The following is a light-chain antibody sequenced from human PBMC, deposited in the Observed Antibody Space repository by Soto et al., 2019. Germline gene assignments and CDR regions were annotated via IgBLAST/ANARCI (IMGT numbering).Light chain of an antibody. CDR2: GSS. CDR1: QSVSNNY. V-gene: IGKV3-20*01. CDR3: KQYGSSPPYT. J-gene: IGKJ2*01. Sequence: EVVLTQSPGTLSLSPGERATLSCRASQSVSNNYLAWYQQKPGQSPKLLIFGSSDRATCIPDRFSGSGSGTDVTLTISIREPEDFAVYYCKQYGSSPPYTFGQETKLEIK.